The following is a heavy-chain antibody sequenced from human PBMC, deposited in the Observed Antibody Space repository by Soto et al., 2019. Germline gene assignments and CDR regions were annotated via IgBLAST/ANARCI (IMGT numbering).Heavy chain of an antibody. J-gene: IGHJ4*02. Sequence: QVQLQESVPGLVKPSGTLSLTCAVSSGSISSTNWWNWVRQSPGKGLEWIGEIYHSGSTNYNPSLKSRVPMSVDKSKNQCSLKLSSVTVADTAVYYWARGYDFWRYLDYWGQGTLVTVSS. D-gene: IGHD3-3*01. V-gene: IGHV4-4*02. CDR3: ARGYDFWRYLDY. CDR1: SGSISSTNW. CDR2: IYHSGST.